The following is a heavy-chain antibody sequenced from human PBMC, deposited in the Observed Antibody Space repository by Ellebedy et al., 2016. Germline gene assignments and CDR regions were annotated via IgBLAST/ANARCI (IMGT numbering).Heavy chain of an antibody. CDR3: AREGYSGSYWGLAY. J-gene: IGHJ4*02. CDR1: GYTFTSYG. D-gene: IGHD1-26*01. CDR2: ISAYNGNT. Sequence: ASVKVSCKASGYTFTSYGISWVRQAPGQGLEWMGWISAYNGNTNYAQKLQGRVTMTKDTSTSTAYMELRSLRSDDTAVYYCAREGYSGSYWGLAYWGQGTLVTVSS. V-gene: IGHV1-18*01.